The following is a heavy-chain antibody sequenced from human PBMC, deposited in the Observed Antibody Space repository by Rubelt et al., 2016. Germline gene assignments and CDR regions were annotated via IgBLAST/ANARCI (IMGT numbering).Heavy chain of an antibody. CDR3: ARLLRFWEGEHYGMDV. CDR2: IYSSGNT. Sequence: TLSLTCTVSGGSINSNYWGWIRQPPGKGLEWIGYIYSSGNTNYSPPLKSRVTMSVDTSQSQFSLKLRSVTAADTALYYCARLLRFWEGEHYGMDVWGQGTTVTVSS. J-gene: IGHJ6*02. D-gene: IGHD3-3*01. V-gene: IGHV4-59*08. CDR1: GGSINSNY.